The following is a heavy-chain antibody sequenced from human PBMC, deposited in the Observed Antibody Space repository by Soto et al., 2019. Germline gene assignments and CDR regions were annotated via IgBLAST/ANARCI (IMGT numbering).Heavy chain of an antibody. J-gene: IGHJ5*02. V-gene: IGHV4-30-4*01. D-gene: IGHD2-21*02. Sequence: TSETLSLTCTVSGGSISSGDYYWSWIRQPPGKCLEWIGYIYYSGSTYYNPSLKSRVTISVDTSKNQFSLKLNSVTAADTAVYYCARAMVVTQNWFDPWGQGTLVTVSS. CDR3: ARAMVVTQNWFDP. CDR1: GGSISSGDYY. CDR2: IYYSGST.